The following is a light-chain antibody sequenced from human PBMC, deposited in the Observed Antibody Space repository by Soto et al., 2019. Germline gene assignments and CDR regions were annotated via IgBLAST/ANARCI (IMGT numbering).Light chain of an antibody. CDR1: QSVSSN. J-gene: IGKJ1*01. V-gene: IGKV3-15*01. CDR3: QQYNNWPPTWT. Sequence: EIIMTQSPATLSVSPGDRATLSCMASQSVSSNLAWYQQKPGQAPRLLIYGASSRATGIPARFSGSGSGTEFTLTISSLQSEDFAVYYCQQYNNWPPTWTFGQGTKVDI. CDR2: GAS.